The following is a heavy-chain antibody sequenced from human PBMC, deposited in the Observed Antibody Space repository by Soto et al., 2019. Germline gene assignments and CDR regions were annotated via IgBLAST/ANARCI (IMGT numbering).Heavy chain of an antibody. D-gene: IGHD6-19*01. CDR1: GFTFSTCA. CDR2: ISGSGDST. V-gene: IGHV3-23*01. Sequence: EVQLLESGGGLVQPGGSLRLSCAASGFTFSTCAMNWVRQAPGKGLEWVSGISGSGDSTYYADSVKGRFTVSRDNSKNTLYLQMNSLSAEDTAVFYCAKERGSGWSFDYWGQGTLVSVSS. J-gene: IGHJ4*02. CDR3: AKERGSGWSFDY.